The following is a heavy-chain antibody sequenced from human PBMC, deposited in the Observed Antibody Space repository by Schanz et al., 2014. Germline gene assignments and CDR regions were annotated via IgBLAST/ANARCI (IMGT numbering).Heavy chain of an antibody. D-gene: IGHD5-12*01. CDR2: ISNDGSIK. J-gene: IGHJ4*02. V-gene: IGHV3-30*19. Sequence: VQLVESGGYLVQPGGSLRLSCAASGFTFSSYGMHWVRQAPGKGLEWVALISNDGSIKYYADSVQGRFTISRDNSRNTLYLQMNSLRTEDAAVYYCASPAGYSDYGTYFDFWGQGTLVTVSS. CDR1: GFTFSSYG. CDR3: ASPAGYSDYGTYFDF.